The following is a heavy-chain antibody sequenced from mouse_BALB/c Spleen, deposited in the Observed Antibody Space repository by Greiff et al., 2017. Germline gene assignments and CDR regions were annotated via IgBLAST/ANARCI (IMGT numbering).Heavy chain of an antibody. D-gene: IGHD2-4*01. V-gene: IGHV5-17*02. CDR3: ARGGLRRGYAMDY. CDR2: ISSGSSTI. J-gene: IGHJ4*01. Sequence: EVQVVESGGGLVQPGGSRKLSCAASGFTFSSFGMHWVRQAPEKGLEWVAYISSGSSTIYYADTVKGRFTISRDNPKNTLFLQMTSLRSEDTAMYYCARGGLRRGYAMDYWGQGTSVTVSS. CDR1: GFTFSSFG.